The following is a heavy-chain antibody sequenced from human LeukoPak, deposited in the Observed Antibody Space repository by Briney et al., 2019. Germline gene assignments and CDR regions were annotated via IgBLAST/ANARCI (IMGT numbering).Heavy chain of an antibody. V-gene: IGHV1-69*04. CDR3: ARGYVDIVATRDYFDY. D-gene: IGHD5-12*01. J-gene: IGHJ4*02. CDR1: GGTFSSYA. CDR2: IIPILGIA. Sequence: ASVKVSCKASGGTFSSYAISWVRQAPGQGLKWMGRIIPILGIANYAQKFQGRVTITADKSTSTAYMELSSLRSEDTAVYYCARGYVDIVATRDYFDYWGQGTLVTVSS.